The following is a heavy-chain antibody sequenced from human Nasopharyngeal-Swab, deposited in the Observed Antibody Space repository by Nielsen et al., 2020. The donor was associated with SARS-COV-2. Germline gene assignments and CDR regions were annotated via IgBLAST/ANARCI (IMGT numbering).Heavy chain of an antibody. V-gene: IGHV3-74*03. CDR1: GFNLSYHW. D-gene: IGHD5-18*01. Sequence: LSLTCAASGFNLSYHWMHWVRQAPGKGLVWVSRIKDDGTTTTYADSVKGRFTISRDSAKNTIYLQMNSLRAEDTAVYYCARVPGYSYGFGYWGQGTLVTVSS. J-gene: IGHJ4*02. CDR2: IKDDGTTT. CDR3: ARVPGYSYGFGY.